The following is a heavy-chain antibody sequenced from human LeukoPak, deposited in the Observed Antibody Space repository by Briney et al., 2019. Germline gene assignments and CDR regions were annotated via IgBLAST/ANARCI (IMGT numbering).Heavy chain of an antibody. V-gene: IGHV4-39*01. CDR2: IYSGGNT. D-gene: IGHD2-2*02. CDR3: ARLFSPYCGSTNCYIAYYYYCYMDV. Sequence: PSETLSLTCSVSGGSISRSAYYWGWIRQPPGKGLEWIGSIYSGGNTFYNPSLKSRFTISVDTSKNQFSRNLDSVTAADTALYYCARLFSPYCGSTNCYIAYYYYCYMDVWGKGTTVTVSS. CDR1: GGSISRSAYY. J-gene: IGHJ6*03.